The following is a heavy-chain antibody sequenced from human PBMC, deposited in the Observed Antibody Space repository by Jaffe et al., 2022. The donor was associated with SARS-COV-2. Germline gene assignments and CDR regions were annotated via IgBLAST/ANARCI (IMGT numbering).Heavy chain of an antibody. CDR1: GFTFSSYS. CDR3: ARDSSGSYYEVYYYYYGMDV. CDR2: ISSSSSYI. Sequence: EVQLVESGGGLVKPGGSLRLSCAASGFTFSSYSMNWVRQAPGKGLEWVSSISSSSSYIYYADSVKGRFTISRDNAKNSLYLQMNSLRAEDTAVYYCARDSSGSYYEVYYYYYGMDVWGQGTTVTVSS. V-gene: IGHV3-21*01. D-gene: IGHD1-26*01. J-gene: IGHJ6*02.